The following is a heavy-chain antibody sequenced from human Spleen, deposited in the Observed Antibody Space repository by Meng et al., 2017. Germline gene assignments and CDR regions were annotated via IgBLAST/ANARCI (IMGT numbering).Heavy chain of an antibody. V-gene: IGHV3-43D*04. J-gene: IGHJ4*02. CDR1: GFNFENDA. CDR2: IRSDGRIT. D-gene: IGHD6-13*01. Sequence: LSLTCAAAGFNFENDAMHWVRQAPGKGLEWVSVIRSDGRITYYADSVKGRFTVSRDNSKNSVYLQMDSLRPEDTAVYYCAKDEAASGTTSGFNSWGQGTLVTVSS. CDR3: AKDEAASGTTSGFNS.